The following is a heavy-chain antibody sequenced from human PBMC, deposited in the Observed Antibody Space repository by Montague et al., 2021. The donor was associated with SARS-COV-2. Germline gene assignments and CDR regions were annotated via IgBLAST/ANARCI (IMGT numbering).Heavy chain of an antibody. D-gene: IGHD3-10*01. CDR3: VRHVRSLMVRGPDFDY. V-gene: IGHV4-39*01. J-gene: IGHJ4*02. Sequence: SETLSLTCTVSGGSISSSSYYWSWIRQPPGKGLEWIGSIYYSGTTYYNPSLKSRVTISVDTSKNQFSLKLSSVTAADTAVYYCVRHVRSLMVRGPDFDYWGQGTLVTVSS. CDR2: IYYSGTT. CDR1: GGSISSSSYY.